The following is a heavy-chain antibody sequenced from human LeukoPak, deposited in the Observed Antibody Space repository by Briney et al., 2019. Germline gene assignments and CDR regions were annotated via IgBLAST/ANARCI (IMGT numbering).Heavy chain of an antibody. V-gene: IGHV3-11*04. CDR2: IRSSGTTI. Sequence: GGSLRLSCVASGFTFSDYYMSWIRQAPGKGLEWVSYIRSSGTTIHYADSVKGRFTISRDNAKNSLYLQMNSLRAEDTAVYYCARDRGAVTDVFDYWGQGTLITVSS. D-gene: IGHD6-19*01. CDR1: GFTFSDYY. J-gene: IGHJ4*02. CDR3: ARDRGAVTDVFDY.